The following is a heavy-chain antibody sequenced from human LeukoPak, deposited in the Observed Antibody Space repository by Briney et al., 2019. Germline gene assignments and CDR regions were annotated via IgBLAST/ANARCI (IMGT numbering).Heavy chain of an antibody. Sequence: SVKVSCKASGGTFSSYAISWVRQAPGQGLEWMGRIIPILGIANYAQKFQGRVTITADKSTSTAYMELSSLRSEDTAVYYCATDRDYGGNIDWYFDLWGRGTLVTVSS. CDR1: GGTFSSYA. CDR2: IIPILGIA. D-gene: IGHD4-23*01. J-gene: IGHJ2*01. V-gene: IGHV1-69*04. CDR3: ATDRDYGGNIDWYFDL.